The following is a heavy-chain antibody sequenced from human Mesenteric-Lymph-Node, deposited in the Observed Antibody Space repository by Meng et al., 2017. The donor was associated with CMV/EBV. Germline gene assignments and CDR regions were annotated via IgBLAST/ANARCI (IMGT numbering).Heavy chain of an antibody. D-gene: IGHD2/OR15-2a*01. Sequence: GGSLRLSCATSGFTFTSYSMNWVRQAPGKGLEWVSSISGGGAYIWYADSMKSRFTVSRDNAKSSQYLQMNTLRAEDTAVYYCARGSNIYYGMDVWGQGTTVTVSS. CDR3: ARGSNIYYGMDV. J-gene: IGHJ6*02. V-gene: IGHV3-21*01. CDR2: ISGGGAYI. CDR1: GFTFTSYS.